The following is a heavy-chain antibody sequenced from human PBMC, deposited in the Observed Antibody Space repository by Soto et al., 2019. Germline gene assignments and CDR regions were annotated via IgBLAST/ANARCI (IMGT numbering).Heavy chain of an antibody. CDR1: GYTFISYP. V-gene: IGHV1-3*01. Sequence: ASVKVSCKASGYTFISYPMHWVRRAPGQRLEWMGWINAGNGNTKYSQKFQGRVTITRDTSANIAYMELSSLRSEDTAVYYCAREVTTVITGAFDIWGQGTMVTVSS. J-gene: IGHJ3*02. D-gene: IGHD4-4*01. CDR3: AREVTTVITGAFDI. CDR2: INAGNGNT.